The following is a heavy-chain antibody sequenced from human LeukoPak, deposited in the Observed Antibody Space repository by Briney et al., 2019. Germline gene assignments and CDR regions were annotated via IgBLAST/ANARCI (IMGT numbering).Heavy chain of an antibody. V-gene: IGHV4-59*01. Sequence: PSETLSLTCTVSGGSISSYYWSWIRQPPGKGLEWIGYIYYSGSTNYNPSLKSRVTISVDTSKNQFSLKLSSVTAADTAVYYCARGGGWLRLGYFDLWGRGTLVTVSS. J-gene: IGHJ2*01. CDR3: ARGGGWLRLGYFDL. CDR1: GGSISSYY. CDR2: IYYSGST. D-gene: IGHD5-24*01.